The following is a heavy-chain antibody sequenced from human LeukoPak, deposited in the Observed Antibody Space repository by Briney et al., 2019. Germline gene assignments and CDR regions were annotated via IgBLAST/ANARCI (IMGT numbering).Heavy chain of an antibody. CDR2: IYYNGIT. Sequence: PSETLSLTCTVSGGSIFSGDYYWSWIRQPPGKGLEWIGYIYYNGITYFNPSLESRVSMSADTSKNQFSLNLSSVTAADTAVYYCARGDYNDGGGYLDHWGQGALVTVSS. CDR1: GGSIFSGDYY. CDR3: ARGDYNDGGGYLDH. V-gene: IGHV4-30-4*01. J-gene: IGHJ5*02. D-gene: IGHD3-22*01.